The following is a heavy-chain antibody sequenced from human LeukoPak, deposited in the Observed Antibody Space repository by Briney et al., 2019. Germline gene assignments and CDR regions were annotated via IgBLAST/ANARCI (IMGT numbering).Heavy chain of an antibody. CDR3: AKDSYQTSGKRTDY. CDR2: ISGSGGKT. J-gene: IGHJ4*02. CDR1: GFTFSSFA. D-gene: IGHD3-10*01. V-gene: IGHV3-23*01. Sequence: QPGGSLRLSCSASGFTFSSFAMNWVRQAPGKGLELVSAISGSGGKTYHADSVKGWFTISRDNSKNTLYLQMNSLRAEDTAVYYCAKDSYQTSGKRTDYWGQGTLVTVSS.